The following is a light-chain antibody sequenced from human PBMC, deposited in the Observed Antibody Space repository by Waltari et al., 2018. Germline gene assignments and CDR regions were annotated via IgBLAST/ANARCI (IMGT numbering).Light chain of an antibody. Sequence: QSALTQPASVSGSPGQSITISCTGSSSAVGRYNFLSWYQQHPGKAPKLMIFDVTDRPSGVSDRFSGSKSGNTASLTISGLQPEDEADYYCSSHTTSSTLVFGGGTRVTVL. J-gene: IGLJ2*01. CDR2: DVT. V-gene: IGLV2-14*03. CDR3: SSHTTSSTLV. CDR1: SSAVGRYNF.